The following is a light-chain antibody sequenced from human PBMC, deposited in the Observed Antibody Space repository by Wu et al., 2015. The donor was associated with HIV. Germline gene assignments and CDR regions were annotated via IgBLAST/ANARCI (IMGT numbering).Light chain of an antibody. CDR2: GSF. Sequence: EIVVTHFPDTLSLSPGERATLSCRASQSVGNNLDWYQQKPGQAPRLLIYGSFNRATGIPDRFSGSGSGTDFTLTISRLEPEDFAVYYCHQFGGTPETFGQGTRLEIK. J-gene: IGKJ1*01. CDR3: HQFGGTPET. V-gene: IGKV3-20*01. CDR1: QSVGNN.